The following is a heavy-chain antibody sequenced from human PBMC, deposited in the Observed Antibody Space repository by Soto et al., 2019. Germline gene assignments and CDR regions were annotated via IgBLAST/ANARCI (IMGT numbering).Heavy chain of an antibody. Sequence: QVQLVQSGAEVKKPGASVKVSCKASGYTFTSYDINWVRQAAGHGLEWMGWMDPKSGYTDYAQKFQGRVTMTRNTSMSTAYMELSSLRSEDTAVYYCARGRGWRDNWGQGTLVTVSS. CDR1: GYTFTSYD. CDR2: MDPKSGYT. J-gene: IGHJ4*02. V-gene: IGHV1-8*01. D-gene: IGHD6-19*01. CDR3: ARGRGWRDN.